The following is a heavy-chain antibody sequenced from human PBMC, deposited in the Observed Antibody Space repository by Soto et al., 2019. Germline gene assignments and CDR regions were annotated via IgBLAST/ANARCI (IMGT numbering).Heavy chain of an antibody. D-gene: IGHD3-22*01. CDR2: MSGSGGST. J-gene: IGHJ4*02. CDR1: GFTFSSYA. Sequence: EVQLLEPGGGLVQPGGSLRLSCAASGFTFSSYAMIWVRQAPGKGLEGVSAMSGSGGSTYYADSVKGRFTISRDNSKNTLYLQMNSLRAEDTAVYYCAKMYYYDSSGYYFVWGYFDYWGQGTLVTVSS. V-gene: IGHV3-23*01. CDR3: AKMYYYDSSGYYFVWGYFDY.